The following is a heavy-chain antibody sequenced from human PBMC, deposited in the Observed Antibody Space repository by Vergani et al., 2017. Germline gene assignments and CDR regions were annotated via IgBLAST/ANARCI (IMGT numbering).Heavy chain of an antibody. CDR3: ARTESFILRYFHWAL. CDR2: IYHSGGA. J-gene: IGHJ4*02. CDR1: GGSITSSSYY. Sequence: QLHLQESGPGLVKPSETLSLTCTVSGGSITSSSYYWGWIRQPPGKGLEWIGYIYHSGGAYYNPSLKVRVTISVDTSKNQFSMEVTSVTAADTAIYFCARTESFILRYFHWALWGQGTLVTVSS. D-gene: IGHD3-9*01. V-gene: IGHV4-39*01.